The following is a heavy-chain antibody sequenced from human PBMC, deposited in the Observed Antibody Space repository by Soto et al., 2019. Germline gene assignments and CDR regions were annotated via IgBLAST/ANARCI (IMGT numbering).Heavy chain of an antibody. Sequence: GGSLRLSCAASGFTFSSYSMNWVRQAPGKGLEWVSYISSSSSTIYYADSVKGRFTISRDNAKNSLFLQMNSLRAEDTAVYYCARDPDYGDYEPVLAFDIWGQGTMVTVSS. V-gene: IGHV3-48*01. CDR3: ARDPDYGDYEPVLAFDI. CDR2: ISSSSSTI. CDR1: GFTFSSYS. D-gene: IGHD4-17*01. J-gene: IGHJ3*02.